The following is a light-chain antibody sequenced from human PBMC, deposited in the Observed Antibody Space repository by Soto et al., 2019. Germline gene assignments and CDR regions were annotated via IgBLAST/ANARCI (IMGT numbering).Light chain of an antibody. J-gene: IGLJ1*01. CDR2: EVC. V-gene: IGLV2-14*01. CDR1: SSDVGGYNY. Sequence: QSVLTQPASVSGSPGQSITISCTGTSSDVGGYNYVSWYQQHPGTAPKLIIYEVCNRPSGVSNRFSGSKSVNTASLTISGLQAEDEADYYCNSYTSKSTGVFGTGNKLTVL. CDR3: NSYTSKSTGV.